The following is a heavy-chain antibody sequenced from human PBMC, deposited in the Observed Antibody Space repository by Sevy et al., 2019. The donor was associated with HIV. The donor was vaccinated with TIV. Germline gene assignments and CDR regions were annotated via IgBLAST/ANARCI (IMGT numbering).Heavy chain of an antibody. CDR3: ARESGSDWYLDF. Sequence: GGSLRLSCAASGFTFGSYGMHWVRQAPGEGLEWVAVIWFDGSNQYYGDSVKGRFTISRDNSKNTVYLHMNSLRVDDTAVYYCARESGSDWYLDFWGQGTLVTVSS. CDR1: GFTFGSYG. J-gene: IGHJ4*02. V-gene: IGHV3-33*01. CDR2: IWFDGSNQ. D-gene: IGHD6-19*01.